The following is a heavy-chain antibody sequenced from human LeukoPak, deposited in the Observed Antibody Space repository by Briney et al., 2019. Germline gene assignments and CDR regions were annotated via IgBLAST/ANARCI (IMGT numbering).Heavy chain of an antibody. J-gene: IGHJ4*02. V-gene: IGHV1-8*01. D-gene: IGHD4-17*01. CDR1: GYTFTSYD. CDR2: MNPNSGNT. Sequence: ASVKVSCKASGYTFTSYDIDWVRQATGQGLEWMGWMNPNSGNTGYAQKFQGRVTMTRNTSISTAYMELSSLRSEDTAVYYCARGASGATVTTSDYWGQGTLVTVSS. CDR3: ARGASGATVTTSDY.